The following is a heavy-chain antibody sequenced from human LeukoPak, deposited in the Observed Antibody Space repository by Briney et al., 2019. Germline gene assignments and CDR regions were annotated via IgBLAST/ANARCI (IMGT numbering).Heavy chain of an antibody. Sequence: GGSLRLSCAASGFTFSSYWMHCVRHAPGEGLVWVSRINSDGSSTNYADSVKGRFTISRDNAKNTLFLLMNSLRAEDTAVYYCAHLEGDCSSTSCYDFYFDYWGQGTLVTVSS. CDR3: AHLEGDCSSTSCYDFYFDY. J-gene: IGHJ4*02. D-gene: IGHD2-2*01. CDR2: INSDGSST. V-gene: IGHV3-74*01. CDR1: GFTFSSYW.